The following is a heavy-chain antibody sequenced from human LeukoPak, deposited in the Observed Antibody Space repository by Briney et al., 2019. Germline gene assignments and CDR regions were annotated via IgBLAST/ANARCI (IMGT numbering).Heavy chain of an antibody. Sequence: GASVKVSCKASGYTFTTYGISWVRQAPGQGLEWLGWISAYNGNINYAQNLQGRVTVTTDTSTSTAYMELRSLRSDDTAVYYCATGGSSWPFDYWGQGILVTVSS. D-gene: IGHD6-13*01. CDR2: ISAYNGNI. J-gene: IGHJ4*02. CDR3: ATGGSSWPFDY. V-gene: IGHV1-18*01. CDR1: GYTFTTYG.